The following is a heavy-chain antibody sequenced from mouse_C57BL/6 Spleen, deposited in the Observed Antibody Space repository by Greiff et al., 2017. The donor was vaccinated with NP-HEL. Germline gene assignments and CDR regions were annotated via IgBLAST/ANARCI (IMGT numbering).Heavy chain of an antibody. J-gene: IGHJ2*01. CDR3: ARDHYYGSSYDYFDY. CDR1: GFTFSSYA. CDR2: ISDGGSYT. D-gene: IGHD1-1*01. Sequence: EVMLVESGGGLVKPGGSLKLSCAASGFTFSSYAMSWVRQTPEKRLEWVATISDGGSYTYYPDNVKGRFTISRDNAKNKLYLQMSHLKSEDTAMYYCARDHYYGSSYDYFDYWGQGTTLTVSS. V-gene: IGHV5-4*01.